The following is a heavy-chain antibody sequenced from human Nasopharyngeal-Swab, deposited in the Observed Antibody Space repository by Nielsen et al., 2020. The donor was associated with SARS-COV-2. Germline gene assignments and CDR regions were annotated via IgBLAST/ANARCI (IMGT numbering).Heavy chain of an antibody. CDR3: TRDLLGYCSSTSCRHLVGYYYYMDV. CDR2: IRSKAYGGTT. J-gene: IGHJ6*03. D-gene: IGHD2-2*01. Sequence: GGSLRLSCTASGFTFGDYAMSWFRQAPGKGLEWVGFIRSKAYGGTTEYAASVNGRFTISRDDSKSIAYLQMNSLKTEDTAVYYCTRDLLGYCSSTSCRHLVGYYYYMDVWGKGTTVTVSS. V-gene: IGHV3-49*03. CDR1: GFTFGDYA.